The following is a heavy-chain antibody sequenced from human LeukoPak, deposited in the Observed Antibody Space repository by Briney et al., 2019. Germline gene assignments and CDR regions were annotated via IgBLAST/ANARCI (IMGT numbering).Heavy chain of an antibody. CDR1: GFTFSSYA. CDR3: ARDPRSMVTDY. J-gene: IGHJ4*02. Sequence: PGGSLRLSCAASGFTFSSYAMSWVRQAPGKGLEWVSSISSSSSYIYYADSVKGRFTISRDNAKNSLYLQMNSLRAEDTAVYYCARDPRSMVTDYWGQGTLVTVSS. CDR2: ISSSSSYI. V-gene: IGHV3-21*01. D-gene: IGHD3-10*01.